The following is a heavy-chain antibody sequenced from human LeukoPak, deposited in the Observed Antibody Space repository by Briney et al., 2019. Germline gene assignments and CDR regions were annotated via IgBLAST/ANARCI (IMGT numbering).Heavy chain of an antibody. CDR1: EFSFSSYW. CDR2: IKPDGSEK. CDR3: ARGGSYHCYFNF. D-gene: IGHD3-16*01. Sequence: PGGSLRLSCAASEFSFSSYWMSWVRQAPGKGLEWVANIKPDGSEKNYVDSVKGRFTISRDNAKNSLYLQMNSLRAEDTAFYYWARGGSYHCYFNFGGGGTLV. V-gene: IGHV3-7*04. J-gene: IGHJ2*01.